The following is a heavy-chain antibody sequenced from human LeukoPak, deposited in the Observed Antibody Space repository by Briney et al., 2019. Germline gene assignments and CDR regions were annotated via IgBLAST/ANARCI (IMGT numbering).Heavy chain of an antibody. D-gene: IGHD3-10*01. Sequence: GGSLRLSCTVSGFTVSSNSTSRVRQAPGRGLEWVSFIYSDNTHYSDSVKGRFTISRDNSKNTLYLQMNSLRAEDTAVYYCVKGEKQLIIVRGYAFDIWGQGTMVTVSS. CDR3: VKGEKQLIIVRGYAFDI. CDR2: IYSDNT. J-gene: IGHJ3*02. CDR1: GFTVSSNS. V-gene: IGHV3-53*01.